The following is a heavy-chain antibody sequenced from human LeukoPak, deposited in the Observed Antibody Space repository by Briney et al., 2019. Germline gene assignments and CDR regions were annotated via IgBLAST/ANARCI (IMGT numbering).Heavy chain of an antibody. Sequence: ASVKLSCKASGYTFTNYYMHWVRQAPGQGLEWMGILSPSGGSTSYAQKFQGRVTMTRDTSTSTVYMKLSSLRSDDTAVYYCAREQLVGTYYFDYWGQGTLVTVSS. D-gene: IGHD6-6*01. CDR1: GYTFTNYY. J-gene: IGHJ4*02. CDR3: AREQLVGTYYFDY. V-gene: IGHV1-46*01. CDR2: LSPSGGST.